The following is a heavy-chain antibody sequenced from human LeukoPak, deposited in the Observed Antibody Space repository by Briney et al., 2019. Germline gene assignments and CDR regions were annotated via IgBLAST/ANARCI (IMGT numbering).Heavy chain of an antibody. J-gene: IGHJ4*02. CDR3: AREDDVWSGLDY. D-gene: IGHD3-3*01. Sequence: PSQTLSLTCTVSGGSISSGSYYWSWIRQPAGKGLEWIGRIYTSGSTNYNPSLKSRVTISVDTSKNQFSLKLSSVPAADTAVYYGAREDDVWSGLDYWGQGTPVTVSS. V-gene: IGHV4-61*02. CDR1: GGSISSGSYY. CDR2: IYTSGST.